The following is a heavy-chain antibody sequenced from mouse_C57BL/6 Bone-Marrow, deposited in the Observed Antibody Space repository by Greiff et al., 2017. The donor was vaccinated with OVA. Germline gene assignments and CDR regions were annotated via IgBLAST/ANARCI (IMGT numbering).Heavy chain of an antibody. CDR1: GYTFTSYW. Sequence: QVQLQQPGAELVKPGASVKLSCKASGYTFTSYWMHWVKQRPGQGLEWIGMIHPNSGSTNYNEKFKSKATLTVDKSSSTAYMQLSSLTSEDSAVYSCARNHYYGSSYRYFDVWGTGTTVTVSA. CDR2: IHPNSGST. D-gene: IGHD1-1*01. CDR3: ARNHYYGSSYRYFDV. J-gene: IGHJ1*03. V-gene: IGHV1-64*01.